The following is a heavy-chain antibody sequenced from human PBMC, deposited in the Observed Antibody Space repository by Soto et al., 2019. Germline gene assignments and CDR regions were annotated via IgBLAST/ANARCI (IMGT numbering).Heavy chain of an antibody. J-gene: IGHJ4*02. CDR1: RFTFSSYA. CDR2: ISGSGGRT. CDR3: AKDSQLWSYFDY. D-gene: IGHD5-18*01. Sequence: EVQLLESGGGLVQPGGSLRLSCVASRFTFSSYAMTWVRQAPGKGLEWVSTISGSGGRTYYADSVKGRFTISRDNSKNTLYLQMNSLRAEDTAVYYWAKDSQLWSYFDYWGQGTLATVSS. V-gene: IGHV3-23*01.